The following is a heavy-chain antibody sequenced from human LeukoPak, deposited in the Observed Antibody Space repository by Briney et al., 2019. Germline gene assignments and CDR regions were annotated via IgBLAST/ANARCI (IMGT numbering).Heavy chain of an antibody. Sequence: PSETLSLTCTVSGGSISSYYWSWIRQPPGKGLEWIGYIYYSGSTNYNPSLKSRVTISVDTSKNQFSLKLSSVTAADTAVYYCARGLSVPYGMDVWGQGTTVTVSS. D-gene: IGHD5/OR15-5a*01. V-gene: IGHV4-59*08. CDR3: ARGLSVPYGMDV. J-gene: IGHJ6*02. CDR1: GGSISSYY. CDR2: IYYSGST.